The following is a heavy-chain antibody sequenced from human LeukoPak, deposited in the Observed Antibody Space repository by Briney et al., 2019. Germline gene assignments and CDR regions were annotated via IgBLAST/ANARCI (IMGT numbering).Heavy chain of an antibody. Sequence: GESLRLSCAASGFTFSSYAMSWVRQAPGKGLEWVSGISTSGGSSSYADSVKGRFTISRDNPRNTLYMEMNSLRAEDTALYYCAIMHPYYDGSGYWVQWGQGTLVTVSS. CDR3: AIMHPYYDGSGYWVQ. CDR2: ISTSGGSS. CDR1: GFTFSSYA. V-gene: IGHV3-23*01. J-gene: IGHJ4*02. D-gene: IGHD3-22*01.